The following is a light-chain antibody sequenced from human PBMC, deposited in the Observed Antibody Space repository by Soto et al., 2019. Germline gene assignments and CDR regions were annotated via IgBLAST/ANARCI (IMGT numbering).Light chain of an antibody. CDR1: QTVNSAY. CDR3: QQYGSLPYT. CDR2: RTS. J-gene: IGKJ2*01. Sequence: EIVLTQSPDTLSLSPGERVTLSCRASQTVNSAYFAWHQQKPGQAPRLLIYRTSSRATGIPDRFSGSGSGTDFTLTISRLEPEDFAVYYCQQYGSLPYTFGQGTKLEIK. V-gene: IGKV3-20*01.